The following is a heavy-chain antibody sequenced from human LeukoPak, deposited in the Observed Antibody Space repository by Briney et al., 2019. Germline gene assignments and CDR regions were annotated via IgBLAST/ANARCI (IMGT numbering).Heavy chain of an antibody. CDR3: ARSTTHPYYNYMDV. Sequence: GGSLRLSCAASGFTFSSDAMHWVRQAPGEGLVWVSRINSDGSTTTYADSVKGRFTISRDNAKNTLYLQMNSLRVEDTAVYYCARSTTHPYYNYMDVWGKGTTVTLSS. CDR1: GFTFSSDA. V-gene: IGHV3-74*01. CDR2: INSDGSTT. J-gene: IGHJ6*03. D-gene: IGHD4-17*01.